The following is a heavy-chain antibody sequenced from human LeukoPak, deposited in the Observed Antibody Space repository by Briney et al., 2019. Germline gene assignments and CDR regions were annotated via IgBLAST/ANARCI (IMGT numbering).Heavy chain of an antibody. Sequence: GGSLRLSCAASGCTFSSYAMSWVRQAPGKGREWVSAISGSGGSTYYADSVKGRFTISRDNSKNTLYLQMNSLRAEDTAVYYCAKGDFVVVPAAEDYWGQGTLVTVSS. CDR3: AKGDFVVVPAAEDY. J-gene: IGHJ4*02. D-gene: IGHD2-2*01. V-gene: IGHV3-23*01. CDR2: ISGSGGST. CDR1: GCTFSSYA.